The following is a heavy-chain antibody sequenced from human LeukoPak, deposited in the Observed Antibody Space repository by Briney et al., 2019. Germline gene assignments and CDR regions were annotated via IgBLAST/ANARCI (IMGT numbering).Heavy chain of an antibody. D-gene: IGHD2-2*01. CDR1: GYTFTNYY. CDR3: GRARYCSSLSCSFDF. CDR2: INPSGGST. V-gene: IGHV1-46*01. Sequence: ASVKVSCKASGYTFTNYYTQWVRQAPGQGLEWVGIINPSGGSTTYAQRFQGRVTMTRNASTSTVYMELTSLRSEDTAVYYCGRARYCSSLSCSFDFWGQGSLVTVSS. J-gene: IGHJ4*02.